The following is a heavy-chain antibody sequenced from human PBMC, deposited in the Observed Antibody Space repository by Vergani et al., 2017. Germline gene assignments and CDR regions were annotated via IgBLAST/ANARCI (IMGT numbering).Heavy chain of an antibody. Sequence: QVQLVQSGAEVKKPGSSVKVSCKASGGTFSSYAISWVRQAPGQGLEWMGGIIPIFGTANYAQKFQDRVTITEDKSTSTAYMELSSLRSEDTAVYYCARVAAVVTLRGAFDYWGQGTLVTVSS. CDR3: ARVAAVVTLRGAFDY. CDR1: GGTFSSYA. D-gene: IGHD4-23*01. J-gene: IGHJ4*02. CDR2: IIPIFGTA. V-gene: IGHV1-69*06.